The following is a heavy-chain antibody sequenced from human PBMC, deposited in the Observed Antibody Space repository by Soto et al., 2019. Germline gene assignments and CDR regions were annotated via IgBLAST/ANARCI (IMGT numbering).Heavy chain of an antibody. CDR1: GGSFSGYY. D-gene: IGHD2-2*01. V-gene: IGHV4-34*01. CDR3: ARVDIVVVPARNAFDI. CDR2: INHSGST. J-gene: IGHJ3*02. Sequence: SETLSLTCAVYGGSFSGYYWSWIRQPPGKGLEWIGEINHSGSTNYNPSLKSRVTISVDTSKNQFSLKLSSVTAADSAVYYCARVDIVVVPARNAFDIWGQGTMVTVS.